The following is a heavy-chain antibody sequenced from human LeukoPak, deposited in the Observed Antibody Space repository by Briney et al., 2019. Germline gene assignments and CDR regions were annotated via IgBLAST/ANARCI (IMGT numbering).Heavy chain of an antibody. CDR3: ATDRATQYFDY. Sequence: GRSLRLSCAASGSTFRSYGMHWVRQAPGKGLEWVAFIWYDGSNKCYADSVKGRFTISRDNSRNTLFLQMNSLRAEDTAVYYCATDRATQYFDYWGQGTLVSVSS. V-gene: IGHV3-33*01. D-gene: IGHD2-15*01. J-gene: IGHJ4*02. CDR1: GSTFRSYG. CDR2: IWYDGSNK.